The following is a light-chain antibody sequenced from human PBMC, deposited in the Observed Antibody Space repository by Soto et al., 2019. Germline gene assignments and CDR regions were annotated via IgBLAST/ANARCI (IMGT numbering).Light chain of an antibody. CDR3: QQYGSSLYT. Sequence: EIVLTQSPGTLSLSPGERATLSCRASQSVSSSYLAWYQQKPGQAPRLLIYDASSRATGIPDRFSGSGSGTDFTLTISRLEPEDCAVYYCQQYGSSLYTFGQGTKLEMK. CDR2: DAS. V-gene: IGKV3-20*01. J-gene: IGKJ2*01. CDR1: QSVSSSY.